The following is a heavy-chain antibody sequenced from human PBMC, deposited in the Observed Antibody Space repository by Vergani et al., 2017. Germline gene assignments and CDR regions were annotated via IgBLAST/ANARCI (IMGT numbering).Heavy chain of an antibody. CDR1: GGTFSSYA. CDR2: IIPIFGTA. D-gene: IGHD3-10*01. CDR3: ARHTMVRGVIIPSNWFDH. J-gene: IGHJ5*02. V-gene: IGHV1-69*01. Sequence: QVQLVQSGAEVKKPGSSVKVSCKASGGTFSSYAISWVRQAPGQGLEWMGGIIPIFGTANYAQKFQGRVTITADESTSTAYMELSSLRSEDTAVYYCARHTMVRGVIIPSNWFDHWGQGTRVTVSS.